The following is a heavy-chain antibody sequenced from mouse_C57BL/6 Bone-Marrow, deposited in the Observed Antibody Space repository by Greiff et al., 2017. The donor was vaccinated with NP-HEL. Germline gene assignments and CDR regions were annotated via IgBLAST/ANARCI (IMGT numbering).Heavy chain of an antibody. CDR1: GYTFTDYY. Sequence: VQLQQSGAELVRPGASVKLSCKASGYTFTDYYINWVKQRPGQGLEWIARIYPGSGNTYYNEKFKGKATLTAEKSSSTAYMQLSSLTSEDSAVYFCARSRWLLLRRYFDVWGTGTTVTVSS. CDR3: ARSRWLLLRRYFDV. V-gene: IGHV1-76*01. J-gene: IGHJ1*03. CDR2: IYPGSGNT. D-gene: IGHD2-3*01.